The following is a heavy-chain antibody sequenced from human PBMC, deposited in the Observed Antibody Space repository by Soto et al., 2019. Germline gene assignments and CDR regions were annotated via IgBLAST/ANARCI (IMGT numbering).Heavy chain of an antibody. Sequence: QVQLVQSGAEVKKPGSSVKVSCKASGGTFSSYAISWVRQAPGQGLEWMGGIIPIFGTANYAQKFQGRVTIXXDXSXXTAYMELSSLRSEDTAVYYCARDLAVAGPTRYFDYWGQGTLVTVSS. CDR3: ARDLAVAGPTRYFDY. V-gene: IGHV1-69*12. D-gene: IGHD6-19*01. CDR1: GGTFSSYA. CDR2: IIPIFGTA. J-gene: IGHJ4*02.